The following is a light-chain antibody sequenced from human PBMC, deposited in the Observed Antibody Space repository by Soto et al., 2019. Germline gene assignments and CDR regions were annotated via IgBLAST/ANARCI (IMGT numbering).Light chain of an antibody. V-gene: IGKV1-5*01. Sequence: DIQMTQSPSTLSASVGDRVTITCRASQSISSWLAWYQQKPGKAPQLLIYAASSLQSGVPSRFSGSGSGTDFTLTISSLRPEDFATYFCLQDYNYPRTFGQGTKVDIK. CDR1: QSISSW. CDR2: AAS. CDR3: LQDYNYPRT. J-gene: IGKJ1*01.